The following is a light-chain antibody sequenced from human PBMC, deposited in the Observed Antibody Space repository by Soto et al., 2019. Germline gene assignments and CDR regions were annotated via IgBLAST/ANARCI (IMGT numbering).Light chain of an antibody. CDR3: HQLPRTPFT. J-gene: IGKJ3*01. V-gene: IGKV1-9*01. Sequence: QLTQSPSSLSASVGARVTITCRASQAVSRYLAWYQQKAGKDPKLLIYGSSTLQSGVQSRFTGFGSGTEFTLSISTLQPEDFETYHCHQLPRTPFTFGPGTSVDV. CDR1: QAVSRY. CDR2: GSS.